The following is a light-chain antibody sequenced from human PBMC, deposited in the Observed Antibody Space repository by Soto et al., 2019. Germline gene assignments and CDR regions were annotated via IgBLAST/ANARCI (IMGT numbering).Light chain of an antibody. CDR2: GTS. V-gene: IGKV3-15*01. J-gene: IGKJ4*01. Sequence: EIVMTQSPATLSVSPGERATVSCRASQSVSSDLVWYQQKPGQAPRLLIYGTSTRATGIPARFSGSGSGTEFTLTITSLQSEDFAVYFCQQYHDWPPALTFGGGTKVEIK. CDR3: QQYHDWPPALT. CDR1: QSVSSD.